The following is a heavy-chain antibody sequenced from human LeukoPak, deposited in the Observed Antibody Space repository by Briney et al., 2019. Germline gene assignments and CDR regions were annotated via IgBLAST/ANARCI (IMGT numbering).Heavy chain of an antibody. CDR2: ISDNSRYI. J-gene: IGHJ4*02. CDR3: WASSAYSFDY. CDR1: GFTYSSYS. D-gene: IGHD3-22*01. Sequence: GGSLRLSGAASGFTYSSYSMNWLRQAPGGGLEWVSSISDNSRYIYYADSLKGRFTISRDNAKNSLYLHMNSLRAEDTAVYYCWASSAYSFDYWGQGTLVTVSS. V-gene: IGHV3-21*01.